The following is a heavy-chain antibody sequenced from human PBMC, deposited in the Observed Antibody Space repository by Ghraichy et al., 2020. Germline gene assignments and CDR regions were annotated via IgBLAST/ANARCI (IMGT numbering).Heavy chain of an antibody. Sequence: ESLNISCTVSGGSISSSSYYWGWIRQPPGKGLEWIGSIYYSGSTYYNPSLKSRVTISVDTSKNQFSLKLSSVTAADTAVYYCARKRSSDSSGYYFDYWGQGTLVTVSS. CDR3: ARKRSSDSSGYYFDY. CDR2: IYYSGST. V-gene: IGHV4-39*01. D-gene: IGHD3-22*01. J-gene: IGHJ4*02. CDR1: GGSISSSSYY.